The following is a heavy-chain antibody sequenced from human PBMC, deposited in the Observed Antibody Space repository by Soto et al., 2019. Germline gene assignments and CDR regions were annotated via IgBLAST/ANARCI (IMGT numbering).Heavy chain of an antibody. J-gene: IGHJ6*02. CDR1: GGSIRSYY. V-gene: IGHV4-59*08. D-gene: IGHD2-2*01. CDR3: ARHSRYCSSTSCYAAYYYGMDV. Sequence: SETLSLTCTVSGGSIRSYYCSEIRQPPGNGLEWIGYIYYSGSTNYNPSLKSRVTISVDTSKNQFSLKLSSVTAADTAVYYCARHSRYCSSTSCYAAYYYGMDVWGQGTTVT. CDR2: IYYSGST.